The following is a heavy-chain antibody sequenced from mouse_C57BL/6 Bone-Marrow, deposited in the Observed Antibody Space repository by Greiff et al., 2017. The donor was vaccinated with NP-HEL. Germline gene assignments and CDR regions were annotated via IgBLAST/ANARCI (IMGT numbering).Heavy chain of an antibody. J-gene: IGHJ3*01. D-gene: IGHD2-3*01. CDR1: GYTFTSYG. CDR2: IYPRSGNT. CDR3: AKGIYDGYYAY. Sequence: QVHVKQSGAELARPGASVKLSCKASGYTFTSYGISWVKQRTGQGLEWIGEIYPRSGNTYYNEKFKGKATLTADKSSSTAYMELRSLTSEDSAVYFCAKGIYDGYYAYWGQGTLVTVSA. V-gene: IGHV1-81*01.